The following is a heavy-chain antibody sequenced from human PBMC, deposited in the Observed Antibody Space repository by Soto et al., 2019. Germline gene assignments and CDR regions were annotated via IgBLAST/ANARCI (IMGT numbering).Heavy chain of an antibody. Sequence: SETLSLTCAVSGYSISSSNWWGWIRQPPGKGLEWIGYIYYSGTTYYNPSLKSRVTMSVDTSKDQFSLKLTSVTAVDTAVYYCARREIQGPIDYWGQGTLATVSS. CDR2: IYYSGTT. D-gene: IGHD1-26*01. J-gene: IGHJ4*02. CDR1: GYSISSSNW. CDR3: ARREIQGPIDY. V-gene: IGHV4-28*01.